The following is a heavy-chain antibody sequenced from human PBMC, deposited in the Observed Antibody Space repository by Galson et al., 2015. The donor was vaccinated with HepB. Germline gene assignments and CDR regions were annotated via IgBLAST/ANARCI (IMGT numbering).Heavy chain of an antibody. CDR2: IWYDGSNK. CDR1: GFTFSSYG. Sequence: SLRLSCAASGFTFSSYGMHWVRQAPGKGLEWVAVIWYDGSNKYYADSVKGRFTISRDNSKNTLYLQMNSLRAEDTAVYYCARGSYTTLLSREEGYYYMDVWGKGTTVTVSS. D-gene: IGHD3-16*02. V-gene: IGHV3-33*01. CDR3: ARGSYTTLLSREEGYYYMDV. J-gene: IGHJ6*03.